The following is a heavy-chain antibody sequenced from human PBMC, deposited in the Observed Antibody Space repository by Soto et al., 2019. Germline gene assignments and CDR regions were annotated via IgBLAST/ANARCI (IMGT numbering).Heavy chain of an antibody. CDR2: IIPISGTA. V-gene: IGHV1-69*01. CDR1: GGTFSNYA. J-gene: IGHJ6*02. Sequence: QVQLVQSGAEVKKPGSSVKVSCKASGGTFSNYAISWVRQAPGQGLEWMGGIIPISGTANYAQKFQGRVTITADESTSTAYMKLSSLISEETAVYYCARSQGSSTSLEIYYYYYYGIDVWGHGTTVTVSS. D-gene: IGHD2-2*01. CDR3: ARSQGSSTSLEIYYYYYYGIDV.